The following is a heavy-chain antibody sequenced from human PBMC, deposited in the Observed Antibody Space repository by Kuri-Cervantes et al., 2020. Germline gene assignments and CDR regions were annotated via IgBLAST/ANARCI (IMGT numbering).Heavy chain of an antibody. CDR1: GYTFTGYY. D-gene: IGHD6-13*01. CDR3: ARGGVYSSSWYEEGPYYYYYYMDV. CDR2: INPNSGGT. J-gene: IGHJ6*03. Sequence: ASVKVSCKASGYTFTGYYTHWVRQAPGQGLEWMGWINPNSGGTNYAQKFQGWVTMTRDTSISTAYMELSSLRSEDTAVYYCARGGVYSSSWYEEGPYYYYYYMDVWGKGTTVTVSS. V-gene: IGHV1-2*04.